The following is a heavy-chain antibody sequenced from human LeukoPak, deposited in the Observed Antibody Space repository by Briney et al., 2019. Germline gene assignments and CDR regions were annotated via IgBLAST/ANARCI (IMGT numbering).Heavy chain of an antibody. CDR2: INPSGGST. D-gene: IGHD6-19*01. V-gene: IGHV1-46*03. CDR1: GYTFTSYY. Sequence: ASVKVSCKASGYTFTSYYMHWVRQAPGQGLEWMGIINPSGGSTSYAQKFQGRVTMTRDTSTSTVYMELSSLRSEDTAVYYCATPTPYIAVAGSLSPPFDYWGQGTLVTVSS. J-gene: IGHJ4*02. CDR3: ATPTPYIAVAGSLSPPFDY.